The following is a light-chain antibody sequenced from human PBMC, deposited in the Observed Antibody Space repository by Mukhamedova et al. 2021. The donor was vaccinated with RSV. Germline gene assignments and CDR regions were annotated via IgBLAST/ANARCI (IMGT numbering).Light chain of an antibody. CDR3: QQYNSSPWT. CDR1: QSISSW. V-gene: IGKV1-5*03. Sequence: GDRVTITCRASQSISSWLAWYQQKPGKAPTLLIYRASSLQSGVPSRFSGSDSGTEFTLTISSLQPDDFATYYCQQYNSSPWTFGQGT. CDR2: RAS. J-gene: IGKJ1*01.